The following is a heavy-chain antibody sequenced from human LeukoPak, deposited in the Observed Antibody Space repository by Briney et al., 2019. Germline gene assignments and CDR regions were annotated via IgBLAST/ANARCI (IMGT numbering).Heavy chain of an antibody. D-gene: IGHD1-7*01. CDR2: ISAYNGNT. V-gene: IGHV1-18*01. J-gene: IGHJ4*02. CDR1: GYTFTSYG. Sequence: ASVKVSCKASGYTFTSYGISWVRQAPGQGLEWMGWISAYNGNTNYAQKLQGRVTMTTDTSTSTAYMELRSLRSDDTAVYYCARDGLRYNWNYDAFDYWGQGTLVTASS. CDR3: ARDGLRYNWNYDAFDY.